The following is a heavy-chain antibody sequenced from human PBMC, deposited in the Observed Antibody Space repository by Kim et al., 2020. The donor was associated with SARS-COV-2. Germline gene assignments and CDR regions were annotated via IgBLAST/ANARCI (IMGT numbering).Heavy chain of an antibody. Sequence: QKFQGRLTMTRDTAISTAYMELSRLRSDDTAVYYCARDLGVAAAGSWFDPWGQGTLVTVSS. V-gene: IGHV1-2*02. D-gene: IGHD6-13*01. CDR3: ARDLGVAAAGSWFDP. J-gene: IGHJ5*02.